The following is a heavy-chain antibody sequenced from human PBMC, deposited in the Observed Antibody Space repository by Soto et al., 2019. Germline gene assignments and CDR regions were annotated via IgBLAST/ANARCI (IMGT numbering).Heavy chain of an antibody. V-gene: IGHV4-31*03. Sequence: QVQLQESGPGLVKPSQTLSLTCTVSGGSISGGAYYCSWIRHHPGKGLEWIGYIYYSGSTYYNPSLKSRVAISVDTSKDQFSLKLTSVTAADTAVYYCATSGLMATIPDTWGQGTLVTVSS. CDR3: ATSGLMATIPDT. CDR1: GGSISGGAYY. D-gene: IGHD2-21*01. J-gene: IGHJ5*02. CDR2: IYYSGST.